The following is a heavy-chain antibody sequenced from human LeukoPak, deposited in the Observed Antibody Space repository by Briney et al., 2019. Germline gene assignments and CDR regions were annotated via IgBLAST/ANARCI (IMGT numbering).Heavy chain of an antibody. Sequence: GASVKVSCKASGYTFTSYGISWVPQSPGQGLEWMGWISAYNGNTNYAQKLQGRVTMTTDTSTSTAYMELRSLRSDDTAVYYCARETNGDYSFDYWGQGTLVTVSS. CDR2: ISAYNGNT. D-gene: IGHD4-17*01. CDR3: ARETNGDYSFDY. V-gene: IGHV1-18*01. CDR1: GYTFTSYG. J-gene: IGHJ4*02.